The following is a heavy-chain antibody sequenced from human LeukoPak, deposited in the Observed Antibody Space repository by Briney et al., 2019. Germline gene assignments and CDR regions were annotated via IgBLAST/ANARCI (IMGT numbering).Heavy chain of an antibody. D-gene: IGHD2-2*01. Sequence: SETRSLTCTVSGGSISSYYWSWIRQPPGKGLEWIGYIYYSGSTNYNPALKSRVTISVDTSKNQFSLKLSSVTAPDTAVYYCATGDGSSTTVDAFDIWGQGTMVTVSS. CDR2: IYYSGST. J-gene: IGHJ3*02. CDR1: GGSISSYY. V-gene: IGHV4-59*01. CDR3: ATGDGSSTTVDAFDI.